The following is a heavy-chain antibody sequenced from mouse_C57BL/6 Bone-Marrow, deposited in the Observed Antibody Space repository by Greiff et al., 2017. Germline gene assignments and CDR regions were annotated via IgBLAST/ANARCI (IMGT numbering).Heavy chain of an antibody. CDR3: ARGKDLLRSIYWYFDV. J-gene: IGHJ1*03. D-gene: IGHD1-1*01. CDR2: IFPGSGST. CDR1: GYTFTDYY. V-gene: IGHV1-75*01. Sequence: QVQLQQSGPELVKPGASVKISCKASGYTFTDYYINWVKQRPGQGLEWIGWIFPGSGSTYYNEKFKGKDTLTVDTSSSTAYMLLSSLTSEDSAVYFCARGKDLLRSIYWYFDVWGTGTTVTVSS.